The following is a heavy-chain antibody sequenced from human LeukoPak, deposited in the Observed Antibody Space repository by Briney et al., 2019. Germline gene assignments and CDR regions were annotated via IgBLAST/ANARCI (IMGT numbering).Heavy chain of an antibody. J-gene: IGHJ4*02. CDR3: ARQTATDGSSFDY. V-gene: IGHV4-39*07. CDR1: GGSISSSSYY. Sequence: SETLSLTCSVSGGSISSSSYYWGWIRQPPGKGLEWVGSIYYTGGTYYNPSLKSRVTISVDTSKNQLSLKLSSVTAAETALYFCARQTATDGSSFDYWGQGTLVTVSS. D-gene: IGHD3-10*01. CDR2: IYYTGGT.